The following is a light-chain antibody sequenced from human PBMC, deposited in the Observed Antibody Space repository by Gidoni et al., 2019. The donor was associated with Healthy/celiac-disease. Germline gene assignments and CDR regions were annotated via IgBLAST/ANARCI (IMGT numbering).Light chain of an antibody. V-gene: IGKV3-20*01. CDR3: QQYGSSPRT. CDR1: QSVSSSY. J-gene: IGKJ2*01. Sequence: EIVLTQYPGTLSLSPGERATISCRASQSVSSSYLAWYQQKPGQAPRLLIYGASSRATGIPDRFSGSGSGTDFTLTISRLEPEDFAVYYCQQYGSSPRTFGQGTKLEIK. CDR2: GAS.